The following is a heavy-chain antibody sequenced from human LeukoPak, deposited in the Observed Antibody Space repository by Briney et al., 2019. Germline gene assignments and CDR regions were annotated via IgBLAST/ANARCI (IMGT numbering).Heavy chain of an antibody. Sequence: GASVKVSCKASGYTFTSYDFNWVRQATGQGLEWMGWMSPKSGDTGYAQKFQGRVTMTEDTSTDTAYMELSSLRSEDTAVYYCATPAGGHYYGMDVWGQGTTVTVSS. V-gene: IGHV1-8*01. J-gene: IGHJ6*02. D-gene: IGHD2-2*01. CDR3: ATPAGGHYYGMDV. CDR1: GYTFTSYD. CDR2: MSPKSGDT.